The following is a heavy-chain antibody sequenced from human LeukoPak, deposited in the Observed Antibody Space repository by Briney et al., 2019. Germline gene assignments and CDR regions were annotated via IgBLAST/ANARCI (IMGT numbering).Heavy chain of an antibody. CDR1: GDPIGSTTYY. CDR2: VNYSGTP. CDR3: ARALSGYGSGKGYFDS. V-gene: IGHV4-39*07. Sequence: SEILSLTCTFSGDPIGSTTYYWGWIRQPPGAGLARLGNVNYSGTPHYNPSLTSRVTMSLDTSKNHCSLKLTSGTAADTAIYYCARALSGYGSGKGYFDSWGQGTLVTVPS. D-gene: IGHD3-10*01. J-gene: IGHJ4*02.